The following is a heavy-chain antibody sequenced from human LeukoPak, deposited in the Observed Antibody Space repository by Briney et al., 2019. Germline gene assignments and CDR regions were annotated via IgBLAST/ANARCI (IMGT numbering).Heavy chain of an antibody. V-gene: IGHV3-23*01. CDR3: ARGSCSSTSCYFAYYYYGMDV. D-gene: IGHD2-2*01. Sequence: PGGSLRLSCAASGFTFSSYAMSWVRQAPGKGLEWVSAISGSGGSTYYADSVKGRFTISRDNSKNTLYLQMNSLRAEDTAVYYCARGSCSSTSCYFAYYYYGMDVWGQGTTVTVSS. CDR2: ISGSGGST. CDR1: GFTFSSYA. J-gene: IGHJ6*02.